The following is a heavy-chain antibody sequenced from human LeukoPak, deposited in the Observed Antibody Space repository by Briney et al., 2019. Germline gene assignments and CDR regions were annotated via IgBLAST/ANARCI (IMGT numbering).Heavy chain of an antibody. V-gene: IGHV3-74*01. CDR2: INSDGSST. J-gene: IGHJ5*02. CDR1: GFTFSSYR. Sequence: GGSLRLSCAASGFTFSSYRMHWVRQAPGKGLVWVSRINSDGSSTSYADSVKGRFTISRDNAKNTLYLQMNSLRAEDTAVYYCARDIVVVPPRFDPWGQGTLVTVSS. CDR3: ARDIVVVPPRFDP. D-gene: IGHD2-2*01.